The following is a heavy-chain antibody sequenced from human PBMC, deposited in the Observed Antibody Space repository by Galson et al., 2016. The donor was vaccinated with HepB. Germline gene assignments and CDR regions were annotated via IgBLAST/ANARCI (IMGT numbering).Heavy chain of an antibody. Sequence: SLRLSCAASGFTFSNYALYWVRQAPGKGLEWVAVMSYDGNNKYHADSVKGRFTISRDNSKNTLYLQMNSLRAEDTAVYYCARAPYRGSYYQSWFDPWGQGTLVTVSS. CDR1: GFTFSNYA. J-gene: IGHJ5*02. CDR2: MSYDGNNK. CDR3: ARAPYRGSYYQSWFDP. D-gene: IGHD1-26*01. V-gene: IGHV3-30*04.